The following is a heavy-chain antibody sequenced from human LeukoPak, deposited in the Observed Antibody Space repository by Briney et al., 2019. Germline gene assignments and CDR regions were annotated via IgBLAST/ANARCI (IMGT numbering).Heavy chain of an antibody. CDR1: GYMFSNFFSSYG. D-gene: IGHD2-2*01. CDR3: ARAYSSNWYYFDS. Sequence: ASVKVSCKASGYMFSNFFSSYGITWVRQAPGQGLEWMGGIIPIFGTANYAQKFQGRVTITADESTSTAYMELSSLRSEDAAVYYCARAYSSNWYYFDSWGQGALVTVSS. J-gene: IGHJ4*02. CDR2: IIPIFGTA. V-gene: IGHV1-69*13.